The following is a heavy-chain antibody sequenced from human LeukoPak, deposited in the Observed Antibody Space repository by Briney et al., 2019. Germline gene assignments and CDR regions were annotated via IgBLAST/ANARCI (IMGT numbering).Heavy chain of an antibody. CDR1: GYGLSIYW. CDR3: ASLGSGYP. D-gene: IGHD3-22*01. Sequence: GESLKISCKGSGYGLSIYWIAWVRQMPGKGLECMRIIYLGDSDTKYNPSFQDRVTISVDKSISTAYLQWSSLKASDTAMYYCASLGSGYPWGQGTLVTVSS. CDR2: IYLGDSDT. J-gene: IGHJ5*02. V-gene: IGHV5-51*01.